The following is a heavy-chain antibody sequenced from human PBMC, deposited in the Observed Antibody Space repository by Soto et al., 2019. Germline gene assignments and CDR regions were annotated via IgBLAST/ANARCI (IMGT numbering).Heavy chain of an antibody. V-gene: IGHV1-18*01. J-gene: IGHJ6*02. CDR2: ISAYNGNT. CDR3: ARVGRYYDILTGYWPGGMDV. Sequence: QVQLVQSGAEVKKPGASVKVSCKASGYTFTSYGISWVRQAPGQGLEWMGWISAYNGNTNYGQKHQGRVTMTTDTSTSTAYMELRSLRSDDTAVYYWARVGRYYDILTGYWPGGMDVWGQGTTVTVSS. D-gene: IGHD3-9*01. CDR1: GYTFTSYG.